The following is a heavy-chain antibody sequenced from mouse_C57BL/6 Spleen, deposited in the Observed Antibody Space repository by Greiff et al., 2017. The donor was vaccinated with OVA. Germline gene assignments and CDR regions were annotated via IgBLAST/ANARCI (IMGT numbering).Heavy chain of an antibody. J-gene: IGHJ4*01. D-gene: IGHD2-10*01. CDR1: GYTFTSYW. Sequence: QVQLQQPGAELVRPGTSVKLSCKASGYTFTSYWMHWVKQRPGQGLEWIGVIDPSDSYTNYNQKFKGKATLTVDTSSSTAYMQLSSLTSGDSAVYYCARYPGLPYAMDYWGQGTSVTVSS. CDR2: IDPSDSYT. CDR3: ARYPGLPYAMDY. V-gene: IGHV1-59*01.